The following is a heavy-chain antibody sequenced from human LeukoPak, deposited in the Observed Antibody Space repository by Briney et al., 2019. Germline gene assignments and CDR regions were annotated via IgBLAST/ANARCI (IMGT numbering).Heavy chain of an antibody. Sequence: SQTLSLTCTVSGGSISSGDYYWSWIRQPQGKGLEWIGYMYYSGSTYYNPSLKSRVTISLDTSKNQFSLKLSSVTAVDTAVYYCARPYYYDSRIDPWGQGTLVTVSS. CDR1: GGSISSGDYY. V-gene: IGHV4-30-4*01. D-gene: IGHD3-22*01. CDR2: MYYSGST. J-gene: IGHJ5*02. CDR3: ARPYYYDSRIDP.